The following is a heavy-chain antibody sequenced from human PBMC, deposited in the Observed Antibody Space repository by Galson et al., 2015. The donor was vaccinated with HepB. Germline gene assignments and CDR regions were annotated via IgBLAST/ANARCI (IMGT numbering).Heavy chain of an antibody. Sequence: SLRLSCAASGFTFSSYAMSWVRQAPGKGLEWVSAISGSGGSTYYADSVKGRFTISRDNSKNTLYLQMNSLRAEDTAVYYCAKSTHTIVVVIAPVFYFDYWGQGTLVTVSS. J-gene: IGHJ4*02. CDR1: GFTFSSYA. CDR3: AKSTHTIVVVIAPVFYFDY. D-gene: IGHD2-21*01. CDR2: ISGSGGST. V-gene: IGHV3-23*01.